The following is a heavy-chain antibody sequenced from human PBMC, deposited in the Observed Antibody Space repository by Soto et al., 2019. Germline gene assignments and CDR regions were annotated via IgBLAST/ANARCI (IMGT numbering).Heavy chain of an antibody. CDR1: EYSFSTYW. Sequence: PGESLKISCKGSEYSFSTYWIAWVRQMPGKGLEWMGIIYPGDSDTRYSPSFQGQVTISADKSLSTAHLQWSSLKASDTAIYYCARHIDSSSPYYYYGMDVWGQGTTVTVSS. J-gene: IGHJ6*02. V-gene: IGHV5-51*01. D-gene: IGHD6-13*01. CDR2: IYPGDSDT. CDR3: ARHIDSSSPYYYYGMDV.